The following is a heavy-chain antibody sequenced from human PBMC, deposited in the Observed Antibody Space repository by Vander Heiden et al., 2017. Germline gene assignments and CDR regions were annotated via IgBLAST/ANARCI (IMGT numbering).Heavy chain of an antibody. J-gene: IGHJ6*02. CDR3: ARLWLVRGYYYGMDV. Sequence: QLQLQESGPGLVKPSETLSLTCTVSGGSISSSSYYWGWTRQPPGKGLEWIWSIYYSGSTYYNPSLKSRVTISVDTSKNQFSLKLSSVTAADTAVYYCARLWLVRGYYYGMDVWGQGTTVTVSS. CDR2: IYYSGST. D-gene: IGHD3-10*01. CDR1: GGSISSSSYY. V-gene: IGHV4-39*01.